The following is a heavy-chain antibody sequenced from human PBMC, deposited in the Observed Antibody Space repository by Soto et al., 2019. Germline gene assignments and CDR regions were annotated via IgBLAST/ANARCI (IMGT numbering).Heavy chain of an antibody. CDR2: IYYSGSP. CDR3: ARERFTHNWFDP. CDR1: GGSISSGDHY. V-gene: IGHV4-30-4*01. D-gene: IGHD3-16*01. J-gene: IGHJ5*02. Sequence: PSETLSITCTVSGGSISSGDHYWSWIRQPPGKGLEWIGYIYYSGSPYYNPSLKSRVTISVDTSKNQFSLKLSSVTAADTAVYYCARERFTHNWFDPWGHGTLVTVSS.